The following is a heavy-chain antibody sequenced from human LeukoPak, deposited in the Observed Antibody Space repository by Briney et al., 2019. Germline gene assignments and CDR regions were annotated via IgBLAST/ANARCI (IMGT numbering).Heavy chain of an antibody. V-gene: IGHV3-53*01. CDR3: AKGYSSSSLYYYYMDV. Sequence: GGSLRLSCAASGFTVSSNYMSWVRQAPGKGLEWVSVIYSGGSTYYADSVRGRFTISRDNPKNTLYLQMNSLRAEDTAVYYCAKGYSSSSLYYYYMDVWGKGTTVTVSS. J-gene: IGHJ6*03. CDR2: IYSGGST. D-gene: IGHD6-6*01. CDR1: GFTVSSNY.